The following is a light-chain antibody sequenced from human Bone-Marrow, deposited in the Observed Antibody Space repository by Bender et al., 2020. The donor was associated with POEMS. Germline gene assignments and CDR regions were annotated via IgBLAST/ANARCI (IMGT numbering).Light chain of an antibody. Sequence: QSALTQPASVSGSPGQSITISCTGTSSDVGSYNLVSWYQQHPGKAPKLMIYEGSKRPSGVSNRFSSSKSGNTASLTISGLQAEDEADYYCTSVAGRKNSWVFGGGTKLTVL. CDR2: EGS. V-gene: IGLV2-23*01. CDR3: TSVAGRKNSWV. CDR1: SSDVGSYNL. J-gene: IGLJ3*02.